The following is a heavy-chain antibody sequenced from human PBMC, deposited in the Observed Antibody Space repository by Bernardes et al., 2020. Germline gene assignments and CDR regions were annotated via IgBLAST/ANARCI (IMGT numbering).Heavy chain of an antibody. CDR2: IYHSGST. CDR1: GYSITSGYY. J-gene: IGHJ3*02. Sequence: SETLSLTCAVSGYSITSGYYWVWLRQPPGKGPEWIGNIYHSGSTYYNPSLKSRVTLSVDTSKNQFSLKLSSVTAADTAVYYCARYRQDILVRPAALDAFDIWGLGTIVTGSS. D-gene: IGHD2-2*01. CDR3: ARYRQDILVRPAALDAFDI. V-gene: IGHV4-38-2*01.